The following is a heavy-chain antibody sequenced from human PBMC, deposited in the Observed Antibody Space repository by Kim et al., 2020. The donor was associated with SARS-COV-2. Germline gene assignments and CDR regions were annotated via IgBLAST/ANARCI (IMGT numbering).Heavy chain of an antibody. D-gene: IGHD3-10*01. V-gene: IGHV3-11*04. CDR1: GFTFSDYY. CDR2: ISSSGSTI. CDR3: ATRRADYYGSGDGHYYYGMDV. J-gene: IGHJ6*02. Sequence: GGSLRLSCAASGFTFSDYYMSWIRQAPGKGLEWASYISSSGSTIYYADSVKGRFTISRDNAKNSLYLQMNSLRAEDTAVYYCATRRADYYGSGDGHYYYGMDVWGQGTTVSVSS.